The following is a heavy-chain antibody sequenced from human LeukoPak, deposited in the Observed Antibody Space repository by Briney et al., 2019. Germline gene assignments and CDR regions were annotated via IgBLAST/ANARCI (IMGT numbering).Heavy chain of an antibody. CDR2: INLSGGAT. V-gene: IGHV1-46*01. J-gene: IGHJ1*01. CDR1: GYTFTGYY. Sequence: ASVKVSCKASGYTFTGYYMHWLRQAPGQGLEWMGIINLSGGATTYAQKFQGRVTMTRDMSTSTVYMELSSLRSADTAVYYCAREGYCSGASCHSGAHFQHWGQGTLVTVSS. CDR3: AREGYCSGASCHSGAHFQH. D-gene: IGHD2-15*01.